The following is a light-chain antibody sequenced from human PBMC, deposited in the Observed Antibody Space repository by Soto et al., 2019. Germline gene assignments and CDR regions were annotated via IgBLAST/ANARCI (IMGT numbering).Light chain of an antibody. V-gene: IGKV1-33*01. J-gene: IGKJ3*01. CDR3: QQYDNLVT. Sequence: DIQMTQSPSSLSASVGDRVTITCQASQDISNYLNWYQQKPGKAPKLLIYDASNLETGVPSRFSGSGSGTDFTFTIRSLQPEDIATYYCQQYDNLVTFGPGTKVDIK. CDR1: QDISNY. CDR2: DAS.